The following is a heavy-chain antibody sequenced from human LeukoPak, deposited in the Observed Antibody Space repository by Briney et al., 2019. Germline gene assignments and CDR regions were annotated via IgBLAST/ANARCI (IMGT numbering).Heavy chain of an antibody. CDR1: GFTFSSYA. CDR3: ARGGSGSHLTSWFDP. J-gene: IGHJ5*02. Sequence: GGSLRLSCAASGFTFSSYAMSWVRQAPGKGLEWVSAISGSGGSTYYADSVKGRFTISRDNSKNTLYLQMNSLRAEDTAVYYCARGGSGSHLTSWFDPWGQGTLVTVSS. D-gene: IGHD1-26*01. V-gene: IGHV3-23*01. CDR2: ISGSGGST.